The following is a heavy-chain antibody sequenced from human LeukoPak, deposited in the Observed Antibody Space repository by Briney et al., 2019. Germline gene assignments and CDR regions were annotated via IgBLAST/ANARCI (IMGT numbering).Heavy chain of an antibody. V-gene: IGHV4-59*01. J-gene: IGHJ4*02. CDR1: GGSISSYY. CDR3: ARVYGSGRIGYFDY. Sequence: SETLSLTCTVSGGSISSYYWSWIRQPPGKGLEWIGYIYYSGSTNYNPSPKSRLTISVDTSKNQFSLQLSSVTAADTAVYYCARVYGSGRIGYFDYWGQGTLVTVSS. CDR2: IYYSGST. D-gene: IGHD3-10*01.